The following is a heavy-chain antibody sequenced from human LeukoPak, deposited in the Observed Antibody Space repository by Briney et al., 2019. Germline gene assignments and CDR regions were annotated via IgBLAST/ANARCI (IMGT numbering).Heavy chain of an antibody. V-gene: IGHV3-11*01. CDR3: SRDPRNLDY. J-gene: IGHJ4*02. Sequence: GGSLRLSCAASGFTFNWMTWIRQAPGKGLESVSYISPSGTDISYADSVKGRFTISRDNAKNSLYLQMNSLRAEDTAVYYCSRDPRNLDYWGQGTLVTVSS. D-gene: IGHD1-14*01. CDR1: GFTFNW. CDR2: ISPSGTDI.